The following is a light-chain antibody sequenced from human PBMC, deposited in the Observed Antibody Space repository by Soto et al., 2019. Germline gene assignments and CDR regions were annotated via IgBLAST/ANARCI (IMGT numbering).Light chain of an antibody. V-gene: IGLV2-14*01. Sequence: QSSLGQPASVSGSPVQSITISCTGSFSDISVVNYFSWYQQYPGMAPKLLIYQVTIRASGVSHRFSGSKSGNTASLTISGLQPEDEAEYYCKSYSRTXFYVVGTGTKVXV. J-gene: IGLJ1*01. CDR2: QVT. CDR3: KSYSRTXFYV. CDR1: FSDISVVNY.